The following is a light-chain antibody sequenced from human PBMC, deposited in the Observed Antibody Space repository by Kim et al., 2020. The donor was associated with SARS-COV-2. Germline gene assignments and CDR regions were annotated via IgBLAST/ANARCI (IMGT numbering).Light chain of an antibody. V-gene: IGLV2-8*01. CDR2: EVN. CDR1: CCGVGSYNL. J-gene: IGLJ3*02. CDR3: ASYTGSGKWV. Sequence: GQSVTSSCNETCCGVGSYNLVSWYQRHPGRAPKLMIYEVNKRPSGVPDRFSASKSGNTASLTVSGLQPEDEADYYCASYTGSGKWVFCGGTQLTVL.